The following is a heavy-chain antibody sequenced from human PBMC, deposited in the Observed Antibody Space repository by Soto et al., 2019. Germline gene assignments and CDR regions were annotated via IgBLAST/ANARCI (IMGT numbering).Heavy chain of an antibody. CDR3: AKESQYVSSPGDYFDY. CDR2: ISGSGGST. CDR1: GFTFSSYA. V-gene: IGHV3-23*01. D-gene: IGHD2-2*01. Sequence: GGSLRLSCAASGFTFSSYAMSWVRQAPGKGLEWVSGISGSGGSTHYADAVKGRCIISRDNSKNTLYLQLNSLRADETAVYYCAKESQYVSSPGDYFDYWGQGTLVTVSS. J-gene: IGHJ4*02.